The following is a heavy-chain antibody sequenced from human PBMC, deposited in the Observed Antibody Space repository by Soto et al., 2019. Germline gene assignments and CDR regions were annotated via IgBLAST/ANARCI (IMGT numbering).Heavy chain of an antibody. D-gene: IGHD6-19*01. CDR2: ISYDGSNK. CDR3: AKGDWAGHYYGMDV. V-gene: IGHV3-30*18. CDR1: GFTFSDNG. Sequence: QVQLVESGGGVVQPGRSLTLSCAASGFTFSDNGMHWVRQAPGKGLEWVSVISYDGSNKYYGDSVKGRFTISRDNSKNTMYLQMHSLRADDTAVYYCAKGDWAGHYYGMDVWGQGTTVTVSS. J-gene: IGHJ6*02.